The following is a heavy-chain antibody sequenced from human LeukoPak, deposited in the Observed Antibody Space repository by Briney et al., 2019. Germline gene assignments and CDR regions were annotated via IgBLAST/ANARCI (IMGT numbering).Heavy chain of an antibody. CDR2: ISAYNGNT. J-gene: IGHJ4*02. Sequence: ASVKVSCKASGYTFTSYGISWVRQAPGQGLEWMGWISAYNGNTNYAQKLQGRVTMTTDTSTSTAYMELRSLRSDDTAVYYCARGRHQGYCGGDCYSPYFDYWGQGTLVTVSS. CDR1: GYTFTSYG. D-gene: IGHD2-21*01. CDR3: ARGRHQGYCGGDCYSPYFDY. V-gene: IGHV1-18*01.